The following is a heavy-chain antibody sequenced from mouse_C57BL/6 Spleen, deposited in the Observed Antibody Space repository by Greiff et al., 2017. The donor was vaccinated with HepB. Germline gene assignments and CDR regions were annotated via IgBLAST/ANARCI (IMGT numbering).Heavy chain of an antibody. CDR2: IWAGGST. V-gene: IGHV2-9*02. Sequence: QVQLKESGPGLVAPSQSLSITCTVSGFSLTSYGVHWVRQPPGKGLEWLGVIWAGGSTNYNSARMSRLSISKDNSKSQDFLKMNSLQTDDTAMYYCARLEDIWGQGTTLTVSS. D-gene: IGHD1-3*01. J-gene: IGHJ2*01. CDR3: ARLEDI. CDR1: GFSLTSYG.